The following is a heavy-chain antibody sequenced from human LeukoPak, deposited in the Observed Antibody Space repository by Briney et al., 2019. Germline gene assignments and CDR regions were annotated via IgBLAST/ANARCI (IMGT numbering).Heavy chain of an antibody. CDR1: DYFISSGYD. CDR2: IYHSGST. Sequence: SETLSLTCAVSDYFISSGYDWVWIRQPPGKGLEWIGSIYHSGSTYYNPSLKSRVTISVDTSKNQFSLRLSSVTAAHASLYYSARRGSGYFFDYWGQGTLVTVSS. CDR3: ARRGSGYFFDY. V-gene: IGHV4-38-2*01. J-gene: IGHJ4*02. D-gene: IGHD3-22*01.